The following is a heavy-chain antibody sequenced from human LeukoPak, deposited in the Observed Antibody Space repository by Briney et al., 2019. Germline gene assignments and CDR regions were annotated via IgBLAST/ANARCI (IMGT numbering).Heavy chain of an antibody. D-gene: IGHD6-13*01. CDR1: GYTFTSYA. V-gene: IGHV1-3*01. CDR3: ARVLIGSSWYGV. CDR2: INAGNGNT. Sequence: ASVKVSCKASGYTFTSYAMHWVRQAPGQRLEWMGWINAGNGNTKYSQKFQGRVTITRDTSASTVYMELSSLRSEDTAVYYCARVLIGSSWYGVWGQGTLVTVSS. J-gene: IGHJ4*02.